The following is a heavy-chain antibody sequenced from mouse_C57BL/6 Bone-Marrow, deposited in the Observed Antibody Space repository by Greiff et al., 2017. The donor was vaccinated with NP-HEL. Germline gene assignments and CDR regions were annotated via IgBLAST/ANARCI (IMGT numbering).Heavy chain of an antibody. Sequence: VQLQQPGAELVKPGASVKMSCKASGYTFTSYWITWVKQRPGQGLEWIGDIYPGSGSTNYNEKFKSKATLTVDTPSSTAYMQLSSLTSEDSAVYYCAIWLRRGIAYWGQGTLVTVSA. CDR3: AIWLRRGIAY. J-gene: IGHJ3*01. V-gene: IGHV1-55*01. CDR1: GYTFTSYW. D-gene: IGHD2-2*01. CDR2: IYPGSGST.